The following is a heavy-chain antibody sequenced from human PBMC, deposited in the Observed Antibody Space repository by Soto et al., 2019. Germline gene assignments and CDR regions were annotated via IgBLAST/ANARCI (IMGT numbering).Heavy chain of an antibody. CDR1: GGTFSSYA. CDR3: PRGGWSAAAGTGYFDL. D-gene: IGHD6-13*01. J-gene: IGHJ2*01. CDR2: IIPIFGTA. Sequence: QVQLVQSGAEVKKPGSSVKVSCKASGGTFSSYAISWVRQAPGQGLEWMGGIIPIFGTANYAQKFQGRVTITADESTSTAYMELSSLRSEDTAVSYCPRGGWSAAAGTGYFDLWGRGTLVTVSS. V-gene: IGHV1-69*01.